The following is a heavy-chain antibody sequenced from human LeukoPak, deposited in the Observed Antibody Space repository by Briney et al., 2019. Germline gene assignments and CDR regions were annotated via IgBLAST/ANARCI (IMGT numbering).Heavy chain of an antibody. J-gene: IGHJ4*02. CDR3: TRRTTVVTPGSLYFDY. D-gene: IGHD4-23*01. V-gene: IGHV3-23*01. CDR2: ISGTGVST. Sequence: GGSLRLSCAASGFSFNTYVMNWVRQAPGEGMEWVSTISGTGVSTYYTDSVKGRFTISRDNSRNTLYLQMNSLRAEDTAIYYCTRRTTVVTPGSLYFDYWGQGTLVTVSS. CDR1: GFSFNTYV.